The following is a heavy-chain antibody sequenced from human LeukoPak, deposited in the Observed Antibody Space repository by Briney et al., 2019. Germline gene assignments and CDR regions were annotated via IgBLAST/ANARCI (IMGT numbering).Heavy chain of an antibody. V-gene: IGHV1-46*01. CDR1: GYTFTSYY. J-gene: IGHJ4*02. CDR3: ARDWRYYDSRLYYFDY. D-gene: IGHD3-22*01. CDR2: INPSGGST. Sequence: ASVKVSCKASGYTFTSYYMHWVRQAPGQGLEWMGIINPSGGSTSYAQKFQGRVTMTRDTSTSTVYMELSSLRSEDTAVYYRARDWRYYDSRLYYFDYWGQGTLVTVSS.